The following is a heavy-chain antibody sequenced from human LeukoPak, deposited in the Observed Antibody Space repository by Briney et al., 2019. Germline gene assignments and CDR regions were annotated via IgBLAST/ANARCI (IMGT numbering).Heavy chain of an antibody. CDR1: GGTFSSYA. Sequence: GASVKVSCKASGGTFSSYAISWVRQAPGQGLEWMGRIIPILGIANYAQKFQGRVTITADKSTSTAYMELSSLRSEDTAVYYCARELWSGQQLNGRDYYYGMDVWGQGTTVTVSS. J-gene: IGHJ6*02. V-gene: IGHV1-69*04. D-gene: IGHD6-13*01. CDR2: IIPILGIA. CDR3: ARELWSGQQLNGRDYYYGMDV.